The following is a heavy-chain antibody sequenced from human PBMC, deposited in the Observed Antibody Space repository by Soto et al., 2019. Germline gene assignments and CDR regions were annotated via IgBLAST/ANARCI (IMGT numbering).Heavy chain of an antibody. D-gene: IGHD2-15*01. Sequence: SETLSLTCTVSGDSISSYYWSWIRQPPGKGLEWIGYIYYSGSTNYNPSLKSRVTISVDTSKNQFSLKLSSVTAADTAVYYCARMVAGSFYYYYGMHVWGQGTTVTVYS. CDR2: IYYSGST. CDR3: ARMVAGSFYYYYGMHV. J-gene: IGHJ6*02. CDR1: GDSISSYY. V-gene: IGHV4-59*01.